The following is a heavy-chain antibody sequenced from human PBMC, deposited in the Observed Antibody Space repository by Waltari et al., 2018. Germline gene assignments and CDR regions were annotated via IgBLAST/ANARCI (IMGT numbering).Heavy chain of an antibody. CDR2: IYHSGGT. CDR3: ASHDYGVENWFDP. J-gene: IGHJ5*02. Sequence: QVQLQESGPGLVKPSETLSLTCAVSGYSISSGYYWGWIRQPPGKGLEWIGSIYHSGGTYYNPSLKSRVTISVDTSKNQFSLKLSSVTAADTAGYYCASHDYGVENWFDPWGQGTLVTVSS. D-gene: IGHD4-17*01. CDR1: GYSISSGYY. V-gene: IGHV4-38-2*01.